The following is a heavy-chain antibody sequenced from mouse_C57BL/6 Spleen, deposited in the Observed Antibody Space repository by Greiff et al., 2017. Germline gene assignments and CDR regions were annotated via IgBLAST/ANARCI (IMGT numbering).Heavy chain of an antibody. D-gene: IGHD1-1*01. CDR2: IHPNSGST. CDR1: GYTFTSYW. Sequence: QVQLQQPGAELVKPGASVTLSCKASGYTFTSYWMHWVKQRPGQGLEWIGMIHPNSGSTNYNEKFKSQATLTVDKSSSTAYMQLSSLTSEDAAVYYCAGTVYYGSSPYYAMDYWGQGTSVTVSS. CDR3: AGTVYYGSSPYYAMDY. V-gene: IGHV1-64*01. J-gene: IGHJ4*01.